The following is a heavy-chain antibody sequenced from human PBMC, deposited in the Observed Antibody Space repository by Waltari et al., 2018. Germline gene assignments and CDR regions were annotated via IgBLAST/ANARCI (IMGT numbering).Heavy chain of an antibody. V-gene: IGHV4-59*01. CDR3: ARDKGWDGYNSDAFDI. Sequence: QVQLQESGPGLVKPSETLSLTCTVSGCSISSYYWSWIRQPPGKGLEWIGYIYYSGSTNYNPSLKSRVTISVDTSKNQFSLKLSSVTAADTAVYYCARDKGWDGYNSDAFDIWGQGTMVTVSS. CDR2: IYYSGST. CDR1: GCSISSYY. D-gene: IGHD5-12*01. J-gene: IGHJ3*02.